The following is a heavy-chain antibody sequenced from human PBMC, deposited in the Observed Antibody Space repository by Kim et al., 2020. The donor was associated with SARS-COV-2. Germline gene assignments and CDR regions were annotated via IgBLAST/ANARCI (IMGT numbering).Heavy chain of an antibody. Sequence: DGRPTTYADSGKGRFSISRDNAKNTLYLQMNSLRVEDTAVYYCARGWAFDIWGQGTMVTVSS. V-gene: IGHV3-74*01. CDR2: DGRPT. D-gene: IGHD2-15*01. CDR3: ARGWAFDI. J-gene: IGHJ3*02.